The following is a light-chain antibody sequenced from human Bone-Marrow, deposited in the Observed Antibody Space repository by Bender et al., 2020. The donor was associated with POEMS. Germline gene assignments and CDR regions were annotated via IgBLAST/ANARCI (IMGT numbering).Light chain of an antibody. CDR1: SSNIGYNY. CDR3: VAWDASLNGWV. Sequence: QSVLTQPPSVSAAPGQKVTISCSGGSSNIGYNYVSWYQHLPGTAPKLLIYENNKRPSGIPDRFSGSKSGTSASLAITGLQSDDEAIYFCVAWDASLNGWVFGGGTKLTVL. CDR2: ENN. J-gene: IGLJ3*02. V-gene: IGLV1-51*02.